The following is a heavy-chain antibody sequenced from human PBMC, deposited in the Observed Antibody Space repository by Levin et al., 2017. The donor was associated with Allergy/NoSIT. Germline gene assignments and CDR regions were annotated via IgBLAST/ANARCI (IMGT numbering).Heavy chain of an antibody. Sequence: ASVKVSCKASGYTFTSYDINWVRQATGQGLEWMGWMNPNSGNTGYAQKFQGRVTMTRNTSISTAYMELSSLRSEDTAVYYCARGNPYDSVLGFWYWGQGTLVTVSS. CDR1: GYTFTSYD. J-gene: IGHJ4*02. V-gene: IGHV1-8*01. D-gene: IGHD3-3*01. CDR2: MNPNSGNT. CDR3: ARGNPYDSVLGFWY.